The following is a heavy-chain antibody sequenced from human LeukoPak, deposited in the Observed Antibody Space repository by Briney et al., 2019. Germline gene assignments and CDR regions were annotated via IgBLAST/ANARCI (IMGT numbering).Heavy chain of an antibody. D-gene: IGHD3-22*01. V-gene: IGHV1-2*04. Sequence: ASVKVSCKASGYTFTGYYMHWVRQAPGQGLEWMGWINPNSGGTNYAQKFQGWVTMTRDTSISTAYMELSRLRSDDTAVYYCARVGYYDSSGYYPYDAFDIWGQGTMVTVSS. CDR2: INPNSGGT. CDR1: GYTFTGYY. CDR3: ARVGYYDSSGYYPYDAFDI. J-gene: IGHJ3*02.